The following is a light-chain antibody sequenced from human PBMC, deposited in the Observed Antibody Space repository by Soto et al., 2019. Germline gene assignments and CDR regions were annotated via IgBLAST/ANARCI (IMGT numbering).Light chain of an antibody. J-gene: IGKJ1*01. CDR1: QDIRSY. CDR2: AAS. Sequence: DIQLTQAPSFLSASAGDTVTITCRASQDIRSYLAWYQQKAGRAPKLLIYAASTLQSEVPSRFSGSGSGTEFTLTISSLQPEDFALYYCQQYHNLWTFGQGTKVDI. V-gene: IGKV1-9*01. CDR3: QQYHNLWT.